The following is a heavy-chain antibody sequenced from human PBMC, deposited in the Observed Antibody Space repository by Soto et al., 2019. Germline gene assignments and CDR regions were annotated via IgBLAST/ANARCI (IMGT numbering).Heavy chain of an antibody. CDR2: INPNSGDT. CDR3: ARETATSDDY. CDR1: GYTFTGHF. V-gene: IGHV1-2*02. J-gene: IGHJ4*02. D-gene: IGHD2-21*02. Sequence: ASVKVSCRTSGYTFTGHFMHWVRQAPGQGLEWMGWINPNSGDTRYVQKFQGRVTMTRDTSISTAYMELSSLRSDDTAMYYCARETATSDDYWGQGTLVTVSS.